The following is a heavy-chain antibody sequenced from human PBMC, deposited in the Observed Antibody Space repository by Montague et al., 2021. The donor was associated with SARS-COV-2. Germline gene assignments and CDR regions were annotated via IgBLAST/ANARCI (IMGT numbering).Heavy chain of an antibody. V-gene: IGHV4-31*03. D-gene: IGHD6-13*01. Sequence: TLSLTCTASGGSVNSGGYYWSWIRQPPGKGLEWIGYIYYSGSTYYNPSLKSRLSISLDTSKNHFSLRLSSVTAADTAVYYCARSESPSYSSSPFDYWGQGTLVTVSS. CDR1: GGSVNSGGYY. CDR2: IYYSGST. J-gene: IGHJ4*02. CDR3: ARSESPSYSSSPFDY.